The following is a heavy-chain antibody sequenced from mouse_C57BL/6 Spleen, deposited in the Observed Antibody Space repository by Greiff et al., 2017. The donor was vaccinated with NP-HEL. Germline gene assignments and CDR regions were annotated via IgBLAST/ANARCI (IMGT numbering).Heavy chain of an antibody. V-gene: IGHV1-82*01. J-gene: IGHJ4*01. Sequence: VQLQQSGPELVKPGASVKISCKASGYAFSSSWMNWVKQRPGKGLEWIGRIYPGDGDTNYNGKFKGKATLTADKSSSTAYMQLSTLTSEDSAVYFCARDYGYFYYAMDYWGQGTSVTVSS. CDR1: GYAFSSSW. CDR3: ARDYGYFYYAMDY. CDR2: IYPGDGDT. D-gene: IGHD2-2*01.